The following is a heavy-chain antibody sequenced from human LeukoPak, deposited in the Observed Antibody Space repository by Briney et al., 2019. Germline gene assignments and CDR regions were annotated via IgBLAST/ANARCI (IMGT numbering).Heavy chain of an antibody. CDR3: ARDWYRVVVVPAALGY. Sequence: GRSLRLSCAASGFTFSSYGMHWVRQAPGKGLQWVTLISHDGSIKYYADSVKGRFTVSRDNSKNTLYLQMNSLRAEDTAVYYCARDWYRVVVVPAALGYWGQGTLVTVSS. D-gene: IGHD2-2*01. J-gene: IGHJ4*02. CDR2: ISHDGSIK. CDR1: GFTFSSYG. V-gene: IGHV3-30*03.